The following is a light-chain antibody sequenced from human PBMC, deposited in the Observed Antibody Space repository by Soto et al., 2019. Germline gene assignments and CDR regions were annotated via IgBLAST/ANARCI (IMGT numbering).Light chain of an antibody. CDR2: DAS. V-gene: IGKV3-20*01. J-gene: IGKJ1*01. CDR3: QHYGTSPLP. Sequence: EIVLTQSPGTLSLSPGERATLSCRASQSVSSSFLAWYQQKPGQAPRLLIYDASIRATGIPDRFSGSGSGTDFTLTISRLEPEDFAVYYCQHYGTSPLPFGQGTKVEIK. CDR1: QSVSSSF.